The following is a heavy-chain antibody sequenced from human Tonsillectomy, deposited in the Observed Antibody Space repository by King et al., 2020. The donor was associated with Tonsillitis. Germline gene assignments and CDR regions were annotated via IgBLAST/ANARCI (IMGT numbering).Heavy chain of an antibody. J-gene: IGHJ5*02. CDR3: ATKVDIVVVPAGSNNWFDP. D-gene: IGHD2-2*01. CDR1: GGSFSGYY. Sequence: VQLQQWGAGLLKPSETLSLTCAVYGGSFSGYYWSWIRQPPGKGLEWIGEIHHSGSTNYNPSLKSRVTISVDTSKNQCSLKLTSVTAADTAVYYCATKVDIVVVPAGSNNWFDPWGQGTPVTVSS. CDR2: IHHSGST. V-gene: IGHV4-34*01.